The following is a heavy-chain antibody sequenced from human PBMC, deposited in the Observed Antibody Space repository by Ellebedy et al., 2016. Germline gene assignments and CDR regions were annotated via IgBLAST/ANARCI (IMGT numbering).Heavy chain of an antibody. Sequence: ASVKVSCKASGGTFSSYAISWVRQAPGQRLEWMGGIIPIFGTANYAQKFQGRVTITADESTSTAYMELSSLRSEDTAVYYCARDKGGHFDYWGQGTLVTVSS. J-gene: IGHJ4*02. CDR3: ARDKGGHFDY. CDR1: GGTFSSYA. D-gene: IGHD2-15*01. V-gene: IGHV1-69*13. CDR2: IIPIFGTA.